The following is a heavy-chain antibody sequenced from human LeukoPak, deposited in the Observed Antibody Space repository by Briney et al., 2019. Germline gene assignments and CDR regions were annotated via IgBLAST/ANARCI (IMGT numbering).Heavy chain of an antibody. D-gene: IGHD1-26*01. CDR2: ISNSGDSI. V-gene: IGHV3-23*01. CDR3: AKSGRGSYHSDFDY. CDR1: GFTFSSYA. Sequence: PGGSLRLSCAASGFTFSSYAMSWVRQAPGKGLEWVSAISNSGDSIYYADSVKGRFTISRDIFKNTLYLQMNSLSAEDTAVYYCAKSGRGSYHSDFDYWGQGTLVTVSS. J-gene: IGHJ4*02.